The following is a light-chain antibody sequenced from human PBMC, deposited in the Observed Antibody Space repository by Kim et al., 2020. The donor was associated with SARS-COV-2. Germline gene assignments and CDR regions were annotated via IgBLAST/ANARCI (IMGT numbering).Light chain of an antibody. CDR1: QTISSY. V-gene: IGKV1-39*01. CDR2: AAS. J-gene: IGKJ4*01. CDR3: QQSYNSPPVT. Sequence: DIQMTQSPSSLSASVGDRVTITCRASQTISSYLNWYQQKPGKAPKLLIYAASNLHSGVPSRFSGSGSGTDFTLTISSLQPEDFATYYCQQSYNSPPVTFGGGTKVDIK.